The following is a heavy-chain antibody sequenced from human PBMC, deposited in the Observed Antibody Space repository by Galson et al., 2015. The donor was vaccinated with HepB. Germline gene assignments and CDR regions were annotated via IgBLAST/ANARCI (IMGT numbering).Heavy chain of an antibody. CDR3: AASEEYFDWMPTPDDAFDI. CDR1: GGTFSSYT. J-gene: IGHJ3*02. CDR2: IIPILGIA. V-gene: IGHV1-69*02. D-gene: IGHD3-9*01. Sequence: SVKVSCKASGGTFSSYTISWVRQAPGQGLEWMGRIIPILGIANYAQKFQGRVTITADKSTSTAYMELSSLRSEDTAVYYCAASEEYFDWMPTPDDAFDIWGQGTMVTVSS.